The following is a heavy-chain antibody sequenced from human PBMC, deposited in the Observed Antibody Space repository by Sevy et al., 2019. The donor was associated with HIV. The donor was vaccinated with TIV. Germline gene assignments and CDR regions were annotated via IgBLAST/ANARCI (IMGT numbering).Heavy chain of an antibody. D-gene: IGHD1-26*01. CDR2: AKRKSDGGSI. CDR3: ATVLGAGAAGAFEI. CDR1: GFSFKNVW. Sequence: GESLKISCAGSGFSFKNVWMTWVRQTPGKGLEWVGHAKRKSDGGSIDYGSPVNGRFTISRDDSKDMLYLQMSSLKTEDTGVYYCATVLGAGAAGAFEIWGPGTMVTVSS. J-gene: IGHJ3*02. V-gene: IGHV3-15*01.